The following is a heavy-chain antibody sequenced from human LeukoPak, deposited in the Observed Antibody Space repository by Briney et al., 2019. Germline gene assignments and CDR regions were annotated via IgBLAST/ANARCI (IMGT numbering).Heavy chain of an antibody. D-gene: IGHD2-2*01. CDR1: GGSISSSSYY. CDR3: ARGRSRYCSSTSCLRGMDV. Sequence: KSSETLSLTCTVSGGSISSSSYYWGWIRQPPGKGLEWIGEINHSGSTNYNPSLKSRVTISVDTSKNQFSLKVRSVTAADTAVYYCARGRSRYCSSTSCLRGMDVWGQGTPVTVSS. CDR2: INHSGST. V-gene: IGHV4-39*07. J-gene: IGHJ6*02.